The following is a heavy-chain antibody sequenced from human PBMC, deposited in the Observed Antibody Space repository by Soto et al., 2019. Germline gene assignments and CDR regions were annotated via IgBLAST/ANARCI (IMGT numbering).Heavy chain of an antibody. Sequence: SVKVSCKASGYTFTSYGISWVRQAPGQGLEWMGWISAYNGNTNYAQKLQGRVTMTTDTSTSTAYMELRSLRSDDTAVYYCARAAPHIVVVPAALDYWGQGTLVTVSS. V-gene: IGHV1-18*01. CDR3: ARAAPHIVVVPAALDY. D-gene: IGHD2-2*01. J-gene: IGHJ4*02. CDR1: GYTFTSYG. CDR2: ISAYNGNT.